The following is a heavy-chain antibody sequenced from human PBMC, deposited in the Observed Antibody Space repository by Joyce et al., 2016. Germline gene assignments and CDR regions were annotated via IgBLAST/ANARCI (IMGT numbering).Heavy chain of an antibody. CDR1: NYDFRSHG. Sequence: QVQLTQSGDEVKKPGASVKVACKASNYDFRSHGISWVRQAPGQGLEWMGWISAYNGNTRYAKKFQDRVTMTTETSTTTVYMELGSLKSDDTARYYCAREGMATVPLEFWGQGTQVTVSS. J-gene: IGHJ4*02. D-gene: IGHD5-24*01. CDR2: ISAYNGNT. CDR3: AREGMATVPLEF. V-gene: IGHV1-18*04.